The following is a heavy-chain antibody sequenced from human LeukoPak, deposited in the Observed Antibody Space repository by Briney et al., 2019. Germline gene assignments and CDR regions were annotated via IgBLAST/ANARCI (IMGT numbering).Heavy chain of an antibody. D-gene: IGHD3-22*01. CDR1: GFTFSDYY. CDR2: ISTSAGTI. J-gene: IGHJ4*02. CDR3: ARDAIDSGGFDFDY. V-gene: IGHV3-11*01. Sequence: PGGSLRLSRAASGFTFSDYYMTWIRQAPGKGLEWISYISTSAGTIYYADSVKGRFTISRDNAKNSLYLQMNSLRAEDTAVYYCARDAIDSGGFDFDYWGQGTLVTVSS.